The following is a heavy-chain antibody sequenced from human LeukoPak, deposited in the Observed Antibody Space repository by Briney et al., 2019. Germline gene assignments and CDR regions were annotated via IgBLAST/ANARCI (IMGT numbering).Heavy chain of an antibody. D-gene: IGHD1-26*01. V-gene: IGHV3-21*01. J-gene: IGHJ4*02. CDR3: ARAKVGARDYFDY. CDR1: GFTFSSYS. CDR2: ISGSSSYI. Sequence: GGSLRLSCAASGFTFSSYSMIWVRQAPGRGLEWVSSISGSSSYIYYVDSVKGRFTTSRDNVENSLYLQMNSLRAEDTAVYYCARAKVGARDYFDYWGQGTRVTVSS.